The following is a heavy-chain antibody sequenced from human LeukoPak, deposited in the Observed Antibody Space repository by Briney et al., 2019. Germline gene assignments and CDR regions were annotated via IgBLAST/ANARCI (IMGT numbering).Heavy chain of an antibody. J-gene: IGHJ4*02. CDR2: MSSDSKAT. CDR1: GFTFSSYA. V-gene: IGHV3-30*04. CDR3: AREGFYASGNYPTFYFDS. D-gene: IGHD3-10*01. Sequence: GGSLRLSCAASGFTFSSYAMHWVRQAPGKGLDWVAAMSSDSKATYYGASVKGRFTVSRDKSRDMLYLQMNSLSPDDAGTYFCAREGFYASGNYPTFYFDSWGQGVLVTVSS.